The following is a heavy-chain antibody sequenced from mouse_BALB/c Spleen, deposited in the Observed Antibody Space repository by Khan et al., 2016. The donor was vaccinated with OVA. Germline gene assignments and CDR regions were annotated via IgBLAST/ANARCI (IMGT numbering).Heavy chain of an antibody. V-gene: IGHV5-4*02. CDR1: GFTFSDYY. D-gene: IGHD2-13*01. Sequence: EVELVESGGGLVKPGGSLKLSCAASGFTFSDYYMYWVRQTPEKRLEWVATISDGGNYIYYPDNVKGRFTISRDDVKNSLYLQMTSLKSEDTAMYYCARGFYGDPFAYWGQGTLVSVSA. J-gene: IGHJ3*01. CDR2: ISDGGNYI. CDR3: ARGFYGDPFAY.